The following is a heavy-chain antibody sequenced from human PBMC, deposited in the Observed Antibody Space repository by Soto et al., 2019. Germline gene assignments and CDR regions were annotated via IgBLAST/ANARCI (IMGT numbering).Heavy chain of an antibody. CDR2: MYNTGST. V-gene: IGHV4-59*01. CDR1: GGSISGYY. CDR3: ARDLWGYCGTDCYPLDV. D-gene: IGHD2-21*02. J-gene: IGHJ6*02. Sequence: SETLSLTCTVSGGSISGYYWSWIRHPPGKGLEWIGYMYNTGSTVYNPSSKSRVTISVDTSKNQFSLKLNSVTAADTAVYYCARDLWGYCGTDCYPLDVWGQGTTVT.